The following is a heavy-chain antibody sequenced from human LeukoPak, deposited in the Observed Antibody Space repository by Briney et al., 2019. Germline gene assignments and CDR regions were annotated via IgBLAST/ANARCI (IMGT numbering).Heavy chain of an antibody. V-gene: IGHV3-23*01. D-gene: IGHD6-13*01. J-gene: IGHJ4*02. CDR3: AKDVVAAANYFDY. CDR1: GFTFSSYA. CDR2: ISGSGGST. Sequence: GGSLRLSCAASGFTFSSYAMSWVRQAPGQGLERVSAISGSGGSTYYADSVKGRFTISRDNSKNTLCLQMNSLRAEDTAVYYCAKDVVAAANYFDYWGQGTLVTVSS.